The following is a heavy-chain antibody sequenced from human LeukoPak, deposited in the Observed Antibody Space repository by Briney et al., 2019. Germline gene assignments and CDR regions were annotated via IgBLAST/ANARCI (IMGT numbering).Heavy chain of an antibody. CDR1: GFTFINYV. Sequence: GGSLRLSCEASGFTFINYVMSWVRQVPGKGPEWVSSVSGSGGRGATYYRDSVKGRFTIPRDNSKNTVFLQMNGLSADDTAVYYCAKDRRSLWYGSGSYYQPYYFDYWGRGTLVTVSS. J-gene: IGHJ4*02. CDR2: VSGSGGRGAT. CDR3: AKDRRSLWYGSGSYYQPYYFDY. V-gene: IGHV3-23*01. D-gene: IGHD3-10*01.